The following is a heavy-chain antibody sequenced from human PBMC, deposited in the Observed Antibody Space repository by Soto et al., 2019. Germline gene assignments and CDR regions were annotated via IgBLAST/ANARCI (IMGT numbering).Heavy chain of an antibody. D-gene: IGHD4-17*01. CDR1: GYTFTGYY. Sequence: ASVKVSCKASGYTFTGYYMHWVRQAPGQGLEWMGWINPNSGGTNYAQKFQGWVTMTRDTSISTAYMELSRLRSDDTAVYYCARDYGVTESYYFDYWGQGTLVTVS. J-gene: IGHJ4*02. V-gene: IGHV1-2*04. CDR3: ARDYGVTESYYFDY. CDR2: INPNSGGT.